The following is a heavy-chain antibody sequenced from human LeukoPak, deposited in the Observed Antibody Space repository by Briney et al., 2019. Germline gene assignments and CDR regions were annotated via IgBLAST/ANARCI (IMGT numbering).Heavy chain of an antibody. CDR1: GGSISSGGYS. J-gene: IGHJ4*02. CDR3: AGEHGSGSPYFDY. CDR2: IYHSGST. D-gene: IGHD3-10*01. Sequence: PSETLSLTCAVSGGSISSGGYSWSWIRQPPGKGLEWIGYIYHSGSTYYNPSLKSRVTISVDRSKNQFSLKLSSVTAADTAVYYCAGEHGSGSPYFDYWGQGTLVTVSS. V-gene: IGHV4-30-2*01.